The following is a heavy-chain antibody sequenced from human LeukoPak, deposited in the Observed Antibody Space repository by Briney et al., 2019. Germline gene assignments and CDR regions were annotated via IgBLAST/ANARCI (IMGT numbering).Heavy chain of an antibody. J-gene: IGHJ3*02. CDR3: ARWVNDIVVVPAAIPSTFDI. CDR1: GGSISSYY. V-gene: IGHV4-59*08. D-gene: IGHD2-2*01. Sequence: SETLSLTCTVSGGSISSYYWSWIRQPPGKGLEWIGYIYYSGSTNYNPSLKSRVTISVDTSKNQFSLKLSSVTAADTAVYYCARWVNDIVVVPAAIPSTFDIWGQGTMVTVSS. CDR2: IYYSGST.